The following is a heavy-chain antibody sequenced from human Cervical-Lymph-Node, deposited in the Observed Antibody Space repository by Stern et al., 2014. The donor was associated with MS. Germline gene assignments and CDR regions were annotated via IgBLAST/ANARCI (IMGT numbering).Heavy chain of an antibody. V-gene: IGHV1-8*01. D-gene: IGHD1-26*01. Sequence: VQLVESGAEVKKPGASVKVSCKASGYTFTTYDIHWVRQATGQGLEGMRRMSPNSGNTGYAQRFQDRVTMTRNTSFSTAYMELSSLRSDDTAVYYCARALRGGFYGMDVWGQGTTVTVSS. CDR3: ARALRGGFYGMDV. CDR1: GYTFTTYD. J-gene: IGHJ6*02. CDR2: MSPNSGNT.